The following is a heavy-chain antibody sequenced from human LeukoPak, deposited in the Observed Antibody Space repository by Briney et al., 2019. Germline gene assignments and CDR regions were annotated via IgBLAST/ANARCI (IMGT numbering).Heavy chain of an antibody. J-gene: IGHJ3*02. Sequence: SETLSLTCTVSGGSISSGGYYWSWIRQPPGKGLEWIGYIYHSGSTYYNPSLKSRVTISVDTSKNQFSLKLSSVTAADTAVYYCARERYNWNYVEAFDIWGQGTMVTVSS. D-gene: IGHD1-7*01. V-gene: IGHV4-30-2*01. CDR2: IYHSGST. CDR1: GGSISSGGYY. CDR3: ARERYNWNYVEAFDI.